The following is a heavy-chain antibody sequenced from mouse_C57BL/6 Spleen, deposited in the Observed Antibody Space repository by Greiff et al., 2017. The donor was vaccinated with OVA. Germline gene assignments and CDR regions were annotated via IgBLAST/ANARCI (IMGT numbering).Heavy chain of an antibody. D-gene: IGHD4-1*02. CDR2: IDPAHGNT. J-gene: IGHJ1*03. V-gene: IGHV14-3*01. CDR3: ANWDDWYFDV. CDR1: GFNIKNTY. Sequence: VQLKESVAELVRPGASVKLSCTASGFNIKNTYMHWVKQRPEQGLEWIGRIDPAHGNTKYAPKFQGKAPITADTSSNTSYLQLSSLTSEDTAIYYCANWDDWYFDVWGTGTTVTVSS.